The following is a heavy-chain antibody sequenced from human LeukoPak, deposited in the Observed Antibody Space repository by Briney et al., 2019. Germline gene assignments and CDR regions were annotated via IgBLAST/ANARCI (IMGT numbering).Heavy chain of an antibody. Sequence: SETLSLTCAVYGGSFSGYYWSWVRQPPGKGLEWIGEINHSGSTNYNPSLKSRVTISVDTSKNQFSLKLSSVTAADTAVYYCARVGYYGSTSLLLWYYYGMDVWGQGTTVTVS. D-gene: IGHD3-10*01. J-gene: IGHJ6*02. CDR2: INHSGST. CDR3: ARVGYYGSTSLLLWYYYGMDV. CDR1: GGSFSGYY. V-gene: IGHV4-34*01.